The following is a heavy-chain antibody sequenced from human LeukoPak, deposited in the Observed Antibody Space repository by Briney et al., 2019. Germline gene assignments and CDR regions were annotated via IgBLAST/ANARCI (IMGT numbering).Heavy chain of an antibody. J-gene: IGHJ4*02. CDR3: IVVVTAIPH. V-gene: IGHV1-18*01. Sequence: GASVKVSCKASGYTFTSYGINWVRQAPGQGLEWMGWISVYNGNTNYAQKLQGRVTMTTDTSTSTAYMELRRLTSDDTAVYYAIVVVTAIPHWGQGTPVTVSS. CDR2: ISVYNGNT. CDR1: GYTFTSYG. D-gene: IGHD2-21*02.